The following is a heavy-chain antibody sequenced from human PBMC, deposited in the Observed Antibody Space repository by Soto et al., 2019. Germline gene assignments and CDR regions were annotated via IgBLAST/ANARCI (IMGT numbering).Heavy chain of an antibody. CDR2: ISYDGSLQ. Sequence: QAQLVESGGGVVQPGRSLRLSCAASGFAFSSYAMHWVRQAPGTGLEWVAVISYDGSLQHYADSVKGRFTISRDNSMNMVLLQMSCLSAEDTAVYYCVSDQGYGHASVPYSWGQGTLVSVSS. J-gene: IGHJ4*02. V-gene: IGHV3-30*04. CDR3: VSDQGYGHASVPYS. CDR1: GFAFSSYA. D-gene: IGHD3-16*01.